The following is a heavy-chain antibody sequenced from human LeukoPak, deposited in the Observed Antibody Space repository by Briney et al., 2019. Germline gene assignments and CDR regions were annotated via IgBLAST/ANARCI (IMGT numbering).Heavy chain of an antibody. Sequence: ASVKVSCKASGYTFTSYYMHWVRQAPGQGLEWMGIINPNGGSTTYAQKFQGRVTMTRETSTSTVYMELSSLRSEDTAVYYCARVKGPAWFDPWGQGTLVTVSS. CDR2: INPNGGST. CDR1: GYTFTSYY. V-gene: IGHV1-46*01. CDR3: ARVKGPAWFDP. J-gene: IGHJ5*02.